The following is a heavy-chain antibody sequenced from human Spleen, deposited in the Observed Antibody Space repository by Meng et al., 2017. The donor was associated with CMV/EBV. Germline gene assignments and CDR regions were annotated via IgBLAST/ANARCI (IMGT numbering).Heavy chain of an antibody. J-gene: IGHJ4*02. CDR3: ARAPAGYDILTGYYHTPFDY. V-gene: IGHV1-2*02. D-gene: IGHD3-9*01. Sequence: ASVKVSCKVSDYAISDSYMRWVQQAPGEGLEWMGWINPNSGGTNYAQKFQGRVTMTRDTSISTAYMELSRLRSDDTAVYYCARAPAGYDILTGYYHTPFDYWGQGTLVTVSS. CDR1: DYAISDSY. CDR2: INPNSGGT.